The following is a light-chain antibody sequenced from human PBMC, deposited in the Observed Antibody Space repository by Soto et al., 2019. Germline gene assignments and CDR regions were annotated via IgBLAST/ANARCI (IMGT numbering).Light chain of an antibody. Sequence: EIVLTQSPGTLSLSPGERATLSCRASQSVSANYLAWYQKKRGQAPSLLIYDASSRATGIPDRFSGSGSGTDFTLTISRMEPEDFAVYYCQQYGSLWTFGQGTKLEI. CDR1: QSVSANY. CDR3: QQYGSLWT. J-gene: IGKJ2*02. V-gene: IGKV3-20*01. CDR2: DAS.